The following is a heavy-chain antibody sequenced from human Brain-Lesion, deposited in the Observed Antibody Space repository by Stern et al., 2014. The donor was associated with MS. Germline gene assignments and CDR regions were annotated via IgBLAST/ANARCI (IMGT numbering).Heavy chain of an antibody. CDR2: IYYSGTP. J-gene: IGHJ6*02. D-gene: IGHD2-2*01. V-gene: IGHV4-31*03. CDR1: GGSISSDNYY. Sequence: VQLVESGPGLVKPSQTLSLTCTVSGGSISSDNYYWTWIRPHPGQGLEWIGHIYYSGTPYYNPSLKSRVSITVDTSKNLFSLRLSSVTAADTAVYYCARDHFTTSLDVWGHGTTVTVS. CDR3: ARDHFTTSLDV.